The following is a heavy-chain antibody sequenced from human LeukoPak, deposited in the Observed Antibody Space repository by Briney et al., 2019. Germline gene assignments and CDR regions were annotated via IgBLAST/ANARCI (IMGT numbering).Heavy chain of an antibody. CDR3: ARGALRPKITIFGVVIRGWFDP. V-gene: IGHV4-38-2*02. CDR2: INHSGST. J-gene: IGHJ5*02. D-gene: IGHD3-3*01. Sequence: SETLSLTCSVSGYSISSGYYWSWIRQPPGKGLEWIGEINHSGSTNYNPSLKSRVTISVDTSKNQFSLKLSSVTAADTAVYYCARGALRPKITIFGVVIRGWFDPWGQGTLVTVSS. CDR1: GYSISSGYY.